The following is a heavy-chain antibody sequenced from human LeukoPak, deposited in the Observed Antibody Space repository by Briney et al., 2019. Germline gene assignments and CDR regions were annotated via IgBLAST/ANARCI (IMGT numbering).Heavy chain of an antibody. D-gene: IGHD4-4*01. CDR3: AKDKSTVTTEYYGMDV. J-gene: IGHJ6*02. CDR2: INWNGGST. V-gene: IGHV3-20*04. CDR1: GFTFDDYG. Sequence: GGSLRLSCAASGFTFDDYGMSWVRQAPGKGLEWVSGINWNGGSTGYADSVKGRFTISRDNAKNSLYLQMNSLRAEDTALYYCAKDKSTVTTEYYGMDVWGQGTTVTVSS.